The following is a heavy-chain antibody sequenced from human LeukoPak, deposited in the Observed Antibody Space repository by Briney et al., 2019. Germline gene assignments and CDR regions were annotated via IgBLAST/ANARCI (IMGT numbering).Heavy chain of an antibody. CDR1: GYSFANYW. CDR3: ARRSVAAAGIYYYYYMDV. Sequence: GESLKISCKGSGYSFANYWIAWVRQVPGKGLEWMGVIYPSDSYIAYSPSFQGQVTISADKSIGTAYLQWSSLTSSDTAMYYCARRSVAAAGIYYYYYMDVWGKGTTVTVSS. J-gene: IGHJ6*03. D-gene: IGHD6-13*01. V-gene: IGHV5-51*01. CDR2: IYPSDSYI.